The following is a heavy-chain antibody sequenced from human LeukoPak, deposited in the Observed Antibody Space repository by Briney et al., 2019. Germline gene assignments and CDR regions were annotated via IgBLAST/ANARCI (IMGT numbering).Heavy chain of an antibody. CDR3: ARETGYAYGRAPLDY. CDR2: ISSSSSYI. D-gene: IGHD5-18*01. CDR1: GFTFSSSA. Sequence: GGSLRLSCAASGFTFSSSAMNWVRQAPGKGLEWVSSISSSSSYIYYADSVKGRFTISRDNAKNSLYLQMSSLRSDDTAVYYCARETGYAYGRAPLDYWGQGTLVTVSS. J-gene: IGHJ4*02. V-gene: IGHV3-21*04.